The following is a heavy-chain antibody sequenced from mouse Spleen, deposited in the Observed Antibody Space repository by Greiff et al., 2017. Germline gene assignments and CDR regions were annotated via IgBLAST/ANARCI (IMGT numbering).Heavy chain of an antibody. Sequence: EVQLQQSGPELVKPGASVKISCKASGYTFTDYYMNWVKQSHGKSLEWIGDINPNNGGTSYNQKFKGKATLTVDKSSSTAYMELRSLTSEDSAVYYCALYYRYSWFAYWGQGTLVTVSA. CDR2: INPNNGGT. V-gene: IGHV1-26*01. CDR1: GYTFTDYY. CDR3: ALYYRYSWFAY. J-gene: IGHJ3*01. D-gene: IGHD2-14*01.